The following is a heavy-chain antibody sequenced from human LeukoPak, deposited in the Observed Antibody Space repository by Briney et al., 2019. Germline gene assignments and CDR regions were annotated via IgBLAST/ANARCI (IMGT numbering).Heavy chain of an antibody. CDR2: LYSGGRT. CDR3: ARDLDWSWYFDL. CDR1: GFAVSNNY. Sequence: PGGSLRLSCAASGFAVSNNYMSWVRQAPGKGLEWVSVLYSGGRTYYADSVKGRFTISRDNSKNTLYLQMNSLRGEDTAVYYCARDLDWSWYFDLWGRGTLVTVSS. V-gene: IGHV3-53*01. D-gene: IGHD3/OR15-3a*01. J-gene: IGHJ2*01.